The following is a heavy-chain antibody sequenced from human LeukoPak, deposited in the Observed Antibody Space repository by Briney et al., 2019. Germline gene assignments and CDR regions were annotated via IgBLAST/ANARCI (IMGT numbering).Heavy chain of an antibody. CDR2: IYSGGST. CDR3: AKETASDFGGAVDY. Sequence: GGSLRLSCAASGFTVSSNYMSWVRQAPGKGLEWVSVIYSGGSTYYADSVKGRFTISRDNSKNTLYLQINSLRAEDTAVYYCAKETASDFGGAVDYWGQGTLVTVSS. V-gene: IGHV3-53*01. J-gene: IGHJ4*02. D-gene: IGHD3-10*01. CDR1: GFTVSSNY.